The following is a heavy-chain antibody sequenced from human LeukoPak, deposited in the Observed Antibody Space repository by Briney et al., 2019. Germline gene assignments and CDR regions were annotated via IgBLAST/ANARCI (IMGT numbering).Heavy chain of an antibody. CDR1: GGSISSYY. Sequence: SETLSLTCAVSGGSISSYYWSWIRQPPGKGLEWIGYIHYSGSTNYNPSLRSRVTVSVDTSKNQISLKLSSVTAADTAVYYCASTLQWLAFDYWGQGTLVTVSS. J-gene: IGHJ4*02. CDR2: IHYSGST. D-gene: IGHD6-19*01. V-gene: IGHV4-59*01. CDR3: ASTLQWLAFDY.